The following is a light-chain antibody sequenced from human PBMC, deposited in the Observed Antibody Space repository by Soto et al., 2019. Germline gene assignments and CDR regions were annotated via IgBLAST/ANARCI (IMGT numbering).Light chain of an antibody. CDR2: EVS. V-gene: IGLV2-14*01. J-gene: IGLJ1*01. CDR1: SSDVGGYNY. CDR3: SSFTSRFTFV. Sequence: QSALAQPASVSGSPGQSITISCTGTSSDVGGYNYVSWYQQHPGKVPKLMIYEVSNRPSGVSYRFSGSKSGNTASLTISGLQSEDEADYYCSSFTSRFTFVFGTGTKVTVL.